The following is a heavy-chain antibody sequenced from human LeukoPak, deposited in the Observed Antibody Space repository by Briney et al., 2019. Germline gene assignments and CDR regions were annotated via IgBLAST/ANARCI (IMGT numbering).Heavy chain of an antibody. CDR3: VRGGPSTWS. Sequence: GGSLRLSCAASGFTFKLYWMHWVRQVPGRGPVWVSRINHDGSDTIYADSVRGRFTISRDDAKNTLYLQMNSLRAEDTAVYYCVRGGPSTWSWGQGTLVTVSS. CDR2: INHDGSDT. CDR1: GFTFKLYW. V-gene: IGHV3-74*01. J-gene: IGHJ5*02. D-gene: IGHD2-15*01.